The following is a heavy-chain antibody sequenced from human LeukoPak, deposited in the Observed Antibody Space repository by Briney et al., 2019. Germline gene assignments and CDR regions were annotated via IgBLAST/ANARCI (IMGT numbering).Heavy chain of an antibody. CDR1: GGSISSGSYY. CDR2: IYTSGST. J-gene: IGHJ4*02. V-gene: IGHV4-61*02. D-gene: IGHD2-2*01. CDR3: ASTVCSSTSCHIGY. Sequence: SETLSLTCTVSGGSISSGSYYWSWIRQPAGKGLEWIGRIYTSGSTNYNPSLKSRVTISVDTSKNQFSLKLSSVTAADTAVYYCASTVCSSTSCHIGYWGQGTLVTVSS.